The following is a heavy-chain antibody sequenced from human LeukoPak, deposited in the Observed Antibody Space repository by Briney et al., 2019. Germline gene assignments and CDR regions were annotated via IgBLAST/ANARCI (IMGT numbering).Heavy chain of an antibody. J-gene: IGHJ4*02. Sequence: SETLSLTCTVSGYSISSGYYWGWIRQPPGKGLEWIGSIYHSGSTYYNPSLKSRVTISVDTSKNQFSLKLSSVTAADTAVYYCARGVAMDTPFDYWGQGTLVTVSS. V-gene: IGHV4-38-2*02. D-gene: IGHD5-18*01. CDR2: IYHSGST. CDR1: GYSISSGYY. CDR3: ARGVAMDTPFDY.